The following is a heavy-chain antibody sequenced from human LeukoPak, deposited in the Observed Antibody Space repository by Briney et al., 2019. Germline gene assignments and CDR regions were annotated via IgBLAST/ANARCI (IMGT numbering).Heavy chain of an antibody. D-gene: IGHD2-2*01. V-gene: IGHV1-2*04. Sequence: ASVTVSCKASGYTFTGYYMHWVRQAPGQGLEWMGWINPNSGGTNYAQKFQGWVTMTRDTSISTAYMELSRLRSDDTAVYYCARGDIVVVPAATGTYGMDVWGQGTTVTVSS. J-gene: IGHJ6*02. CDR2: INPNSGGT. CDR1: GYTFTGYY. CDR3: ARGDIVVVPAATGTYGMDV.